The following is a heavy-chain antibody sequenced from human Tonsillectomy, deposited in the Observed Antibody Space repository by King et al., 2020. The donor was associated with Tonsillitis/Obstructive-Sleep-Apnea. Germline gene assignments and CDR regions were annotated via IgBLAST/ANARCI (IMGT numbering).Heavy chain of an antibody. CDR3: ARGGIQGLVVGVVIAAGDSLDS. D-gene: IGHD3-3*01. V-gene: IGHV1-46*01. J-gene: IGHJ4*02. CDR1: GYTFTSYY. Sequence: VQLVESGAEVKKPGASVKVSCKASGYTFTSYYMHWVRQAPGQGLEWMGIINPSGGSTSFAQKFRGRGNVTRDTSTSTVYMELSRLRSEGTSVYYCARGGIQGLVVGVVIAAGDSLDSWGLGTLVTVSS. CDR2: INPSGGST.